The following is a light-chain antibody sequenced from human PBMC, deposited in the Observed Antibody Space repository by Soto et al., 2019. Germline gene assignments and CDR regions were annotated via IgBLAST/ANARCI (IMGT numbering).Light chain of an antibody. V-gene: IGKV3-15*01. Sequence: EIVMTQSPGTLSVSPGERATLSCRASQSVSSNLAWYQQKPGQAPRLLIYGASTRATGIPARFIGSGSATAFTLTTSSLQSADFAIYYCHQYNDWPLTFGGGTKVEIK. CDR1: QSVSSN. CDR2: GAS. CDR3: HQYNDWPLT. J-gene: IGKJ4*01.